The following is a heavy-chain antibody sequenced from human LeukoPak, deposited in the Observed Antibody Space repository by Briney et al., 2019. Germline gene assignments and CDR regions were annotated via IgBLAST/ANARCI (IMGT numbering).Heavy chain of an antibody. CDR2: IKSKTDGGTT. CDR1: GFTFSSYW. Sequence: GGSLRLSCAASGFTFSSYWMNWVRQAPGKGLEWVGRIKSKTDGGTTDYAAPVKGRFTISRDDSKNTLYLQMNSLKTEDTAVYYCTTGGTGDVDFDYWGQGTLVTVSS. V-gene: IGHV3-15*01. D-gene: IGHD3-10*01. J-gene: IGHJ4*02. CDR3: TTGGTGDVDFDY.